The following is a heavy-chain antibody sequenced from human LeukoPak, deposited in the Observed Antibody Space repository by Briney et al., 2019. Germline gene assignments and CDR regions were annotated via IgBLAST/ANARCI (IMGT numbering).Heavy chain of an antibody. V-gene: IGHV3-66*02. CDR2: IYSGGST. CDR3: AADYYGSGSYYHYAFDI. Sequence: GGSLRLSCAASGFTVSSNYMSWVRQAPGKGLEWVSVIYSGGSTYYADSVKGRFTISRDNSKNTLYLQMNSLRAEDTAVYYCAADYYGSGSYYHYAFDIWGQGTMVTVPS. J-gene: IGHJ3*02. D-gene: IGHD3-10*01. CDR1: GFTVSSNY.